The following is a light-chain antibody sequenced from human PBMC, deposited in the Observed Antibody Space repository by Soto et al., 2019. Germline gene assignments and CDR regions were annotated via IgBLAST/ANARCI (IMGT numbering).Light chain of an antibody. CDR3: QQHDAH. CDR1: QSISTW. V-gene: IGKV1-5*01. Sequence: DIQMTQSPSTLSASVGDRVTITCRASQSISTWLAWYQQKPGKAPKVLMYDASRLERGVPSRFSGSGSGTEFTLTISTLKPDDSATYHCQQHDAHFGPGTKLEIK. CDR2: DAS. J-gene: IGKJ3*01.